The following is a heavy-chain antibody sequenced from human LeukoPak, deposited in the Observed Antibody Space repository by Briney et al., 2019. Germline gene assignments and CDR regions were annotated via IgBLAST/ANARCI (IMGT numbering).Heavy chain of an antibody. D-gene: IGHD2-15*01. J-gene: IGHJ4*01. CDR1: GDSLSRDY. V-gene: IGHV4-59*01. CDR2: ISHSGYT. CDR3: ARSSVWSQFLDY. Sequence: PSETLSLTCTVSGDSLSRDYWTGIRQPPGKALEWIGYISHSGYTNYVPSLKSRVTISLDTSRTQFSLKLTSVNAADTAVYFSARSSVWSQFLDYWGHGTLVTVSS.